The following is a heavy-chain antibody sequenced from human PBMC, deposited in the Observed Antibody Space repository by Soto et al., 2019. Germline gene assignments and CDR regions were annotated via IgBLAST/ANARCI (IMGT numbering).Heavy chain of an antibody. V-gene: IGHV1-2*02. D-gene: IGHD3-3*02. CDR1: GYNFTGQY. J-gene: IGHJ6*02. CDR2: INPDSGDT. CDR3: ARDRGNMVAIFHHYYGMDV. Sequence: ASVKVSCKASGYNFTGQYMHWVRQAPGQGLEWMGWINPDSGDTKYAQKFQGRVTMTRDTSISTVYMELSRLKSDDTAVYYCARDRGNMVAIFHHYYGMDVWGQGTTVTVSS.